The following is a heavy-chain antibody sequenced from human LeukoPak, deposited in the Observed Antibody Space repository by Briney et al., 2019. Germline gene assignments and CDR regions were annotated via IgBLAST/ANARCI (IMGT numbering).Heavy chain of an antibody. V-gene: IGHV3-23*01. CDR3: AKFQRGRDGYNKDYYYYGMDV. CDR2: ISGSGGST. CDR1: GFSFSSDA. J-gene: IGHJ6*02. D-gene: IGHD5-24*01. Sequence: GGSLRLSCAASGFSFSSDAMSWVRQAPGKGLEWVSAISGSGGSTYYADSVKGRFTISRDNSKNTLYLQMNSLRAEDTAVYYCAKFQRGRDGYNKDYYYYGMDVWGQGATVTVSS.